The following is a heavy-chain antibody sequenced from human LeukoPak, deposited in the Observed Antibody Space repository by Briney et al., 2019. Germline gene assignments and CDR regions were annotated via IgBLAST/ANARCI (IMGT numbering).Heavy chain of an antibody. Sequence: GGSLRLSCAASGFTFSDHYMDWVRQAPGKGLEWVGRTRNKAKSYTTEHAASVKGRFTISRDDSKNSLYLQMNSLKTEDTAVYYCVRTGVSSAAPTSQADFYGMDVWGKGTTVTVSS. J-gene: IGHJ6*04. CDR2: TRNKAKSYTT. V-gene: IGHV3-72*01. CDR3: VRTGVSSAAPTSQADFYGMDV. D-gene: IGHD7-27*01. CDR1: GFTFSDHY.